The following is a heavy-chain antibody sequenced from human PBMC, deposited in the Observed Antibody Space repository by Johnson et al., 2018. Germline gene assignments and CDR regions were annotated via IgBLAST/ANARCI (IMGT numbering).Heavy chain of an antibody. V-gene: IGHV3-48*02. CDR2: ISGSSTTI. CDR1: GFTFSSYS. J-gene: IGHJ2*01. CDR3: ARGPYYDDGGGRPHWYFDL. D-gene: IGHD3-22*01. Sequence: EVQLLESGGGLVQPGGSLRLSCAASGFTFSSYSMNWVRQAPGKGLEWVSYISGSSTTIYYADSVKGRFTISRDNAKNSLYLQINSLRDEDTAVYYCARGPYYDDGGGRPHWYFDLSGRGTLVPVSS.